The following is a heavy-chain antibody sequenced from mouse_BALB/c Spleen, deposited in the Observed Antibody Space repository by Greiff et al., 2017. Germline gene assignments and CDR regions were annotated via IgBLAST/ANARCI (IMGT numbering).Heavy chain of an antibody. CDR1: GYAFSSYW. V-gene: IGHV1-80*01. J-gene: IGHJ4*01. CDR2: IYPGDGDT. Sequence: VQLQESGAELVRPGSSVKISCKASGYAFSSYWMNWVKQRPGQGLEWIGQIYPGDGDTNYNGKFKGKATLTADKSSSTAYMQLSSLTSEDSAVYFCARWDYYGYDYAMDYWGQGTSVTVSS. CDR3: ARWDYYGYDYAMDY. D-gene: IGHD1-2*01.